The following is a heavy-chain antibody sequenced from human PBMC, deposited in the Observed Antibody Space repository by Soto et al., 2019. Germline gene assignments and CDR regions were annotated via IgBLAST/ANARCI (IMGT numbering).Heavy chain of an antibody. CDR3: AKGGGMATIIYYYYYGMDV. CDR2: ISYDGSNK. CDR1: GFTFSSYG. J-gene: IGHJ6*02. V-gene: IGHV3-30*18. Sequence: QVQLVESGGGVVQPGRSLRLSCAASGFTFSSYGMHWVRQAPGKGLEWVAVISYDGSNKYYADSVKGRFTISRDNSKNTLYLQMNSLRAEDTAVYYCAKGGGMATIIYYYYYGMDVWRQGTTVTVSS. D-gene: IGHD5-12*01.